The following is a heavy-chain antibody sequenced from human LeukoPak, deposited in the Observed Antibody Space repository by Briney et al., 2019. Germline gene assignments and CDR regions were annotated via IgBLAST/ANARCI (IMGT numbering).Heavy chain of an antibody. Sequence: TGGSLRLSCAASRFTFTSYWMSWVRQAPGKGLEWVANIKQDGSEKYYVDSVKGRFTISRDNAKNSLYLQMNSLRGEDMAVYYCARWGRVAGYDAFDIWGQGTMVTVSS. CDR2: IKQDGSEK. V-gene: IGHV3-7*01. CDR3: ARWGRVAGYDAFDI. D-gene: IGHD6-19*01. CDR1: RFTFTSYW. J-gene: IGHJ3*02.